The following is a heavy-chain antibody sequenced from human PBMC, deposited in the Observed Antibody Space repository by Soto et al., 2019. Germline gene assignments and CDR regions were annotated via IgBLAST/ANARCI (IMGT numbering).Heavy chain of an antibody. CDR1: GFTISNYG. V-gene: IGHV3-30-3*01. J-gene: IGHJ6*02. CDR3: ATTRVGPCSSSTCFSGIFDGMDV. CDR2: ISYDGTIT. Sequence: PGGSLRLSCAASGFTISNYGMHWVRQAPGKGLEWVAVISYDGTITYYADSVKGRFTISRDNSKNTLYLQMNSLRTEDTAVYYCATTRVGPCSSSTCFSGIFDGMDVWGQGTTVTVSS. D-gene: IGHD2-2*01.